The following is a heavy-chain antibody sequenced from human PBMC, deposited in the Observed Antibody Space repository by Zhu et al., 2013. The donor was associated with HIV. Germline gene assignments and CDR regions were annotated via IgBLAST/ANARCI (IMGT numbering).Heavy chain of an antibody. CDR3: ARGEYSASPGPFDFDY. CDR1: GYTFSGYY. Sequence: QVHLVQSGAEVKKPGASVKVSCKASGYTFSGYYMHWVRQAPGQGLEWVGWVNPNSGSTTYAPKYEGRATMTRDTSITTAYMELSRLTSDDTAVYYCARGEYSASPGPFDFDYWGQGTLVTVSS. D-gene: IGHD5-12*01. J-gene: IGHJ4*02. CDR2: VNPNSGST. V-gene: IGHV1-2*02.